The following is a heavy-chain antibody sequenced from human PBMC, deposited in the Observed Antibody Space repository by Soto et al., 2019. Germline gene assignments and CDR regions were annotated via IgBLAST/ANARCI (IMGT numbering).Heavy chain of an antibody. J-gene: IGHJ4*02. V-gene: IGHV4-30-4*01. D-gene: IGHD3-3*01. CDR1: GDSIRSADYY. CDR3: ARVMSGYYFFDY. Sequence: PSETLSLTCAVSGDSIRSADYYWSWIRQPPGRGLEWIAYMYHSGSSYYNPSLRSRLTVSVDTSKNQFSLKLTSVTAADTAVYYCARVMSGYYFFDYWGQGSLVTVSS. CDR2: MYHSGSS.